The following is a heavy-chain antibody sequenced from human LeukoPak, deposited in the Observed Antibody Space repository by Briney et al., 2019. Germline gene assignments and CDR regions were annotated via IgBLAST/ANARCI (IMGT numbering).Heavy chain of an antibody. Sequence: GGSLRLSCAASGFTFSSYEMNWVRQAPGKGLEWVSYISSSGSTIYYADSVKGRFTISRDNAKSSLYLQMNSLRAEDTAVYYCARAVVAELLYYFDYWGQGTLVTVSS. D-gene: IGHD1-26*01. CDR1: GFTFSSYE. V-gene: IGHV3-48*03. CDR3: ARAVVAELLYYFDY. J-gene: IGHJ4*02. CDR2: ISSSGSTI.